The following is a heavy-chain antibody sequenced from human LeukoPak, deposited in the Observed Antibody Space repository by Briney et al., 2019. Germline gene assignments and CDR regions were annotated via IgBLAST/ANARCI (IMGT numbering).Heavy chain of an antibody. J-gene: IGHJ6*03. CDR3: ARDSNAYGYYYMDV. Sequence: PGGSLRLSCAASGFIFDDYAMHWVRQAPGKGLEWVSLISWDGGSTYYADSVQGRFTISRDNAENSLYLQMNSLRAEDTAVYYCARDSNAYGYYYMDVWGKGTTVTVSS. CDR2: ISWDGGST. CDR1: GFIFDDYA. V-gene: IGHV3-43D*03. D-gene: IGHD2-8*01.